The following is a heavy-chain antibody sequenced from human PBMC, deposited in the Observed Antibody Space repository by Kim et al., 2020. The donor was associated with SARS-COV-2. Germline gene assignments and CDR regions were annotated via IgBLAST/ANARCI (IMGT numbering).Heavy chain of an antibody. Sequence: GGSLRLSCAASGFTFSSYGMHWVRQAPGKGLEWVAVISYDGSNKYYADSVKGRFTISRDNSKNTLYLQMNSLRAEDTAVYYCTPGSSWYDYWGQGTLVTVSS. CDR2: ISYDGSNK. D-gene: IGHD6-13*01. V-gene: IGHV3-30*03. CDR3: TPGSSWYDY. CDR1: GFTFSSYG. J-gene: IGHJ4*02.